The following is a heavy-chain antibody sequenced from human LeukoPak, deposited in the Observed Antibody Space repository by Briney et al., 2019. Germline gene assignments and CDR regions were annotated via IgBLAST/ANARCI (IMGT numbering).Heavy chain of an antibody. CDR2: ISSSSSYI. V-gene: IGHV3-21*01. D-gene: IGHD4-17*01. Sequence: PGGSLRLSCAASGFRFRAYTMSWVRQAPGKGLQWVASISSSSSYIYYADSLRGRFTISRDNAKNSLYLQMNSLSAEDTATYYCAREEDYGESDYWGQGTLVTVST. CDR3: AREEDYGESDY. J-gene: IGHJ4*02. CDR1: GFRFRAYT.